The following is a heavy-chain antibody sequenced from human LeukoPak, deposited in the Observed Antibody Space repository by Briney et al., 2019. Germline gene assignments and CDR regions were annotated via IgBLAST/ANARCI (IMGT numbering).Heavy chain of an antibody. CDR2: INPNSGGT. Sequence: ASVKVSCKASGCTFTGYYMHWVRQAPGQGLEWMGRINPNSGGTNYAQKFQGRVTMTRDTSISTAYMELSRLRSDDTAVYYCARETYYYDSSGYYFTWGQGTLVTVSS. V-gene: IGHV1-2*06. J-gene: IGHJ5*02. CDR1: GCTFTGYY. CDR3: ARETYYYDSSGYYFT. D-gene: IGHD3-22*01.